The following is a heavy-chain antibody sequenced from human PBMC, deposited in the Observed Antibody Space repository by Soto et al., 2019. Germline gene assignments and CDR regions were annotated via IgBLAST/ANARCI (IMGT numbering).Heavy chain of an antibody. D-gene: IGHD3-3*01. Sequence: SETLSLTCTVSGDSISSTYWSWVRQPAGRGLEWIGRIYSSGSNNYNPSLESRVTMSVDTSKNQFSLTLRSVTAADTAVYFCARGYESGYTFGHDLWGQGTLVTVSS. CDR3: ARGYESGYTFGHDL. CDR1: GDSISSTY. V-gene: IGHV4-4*07. J-gene: IGHJ5*02. CDR2: IYSSGSN.